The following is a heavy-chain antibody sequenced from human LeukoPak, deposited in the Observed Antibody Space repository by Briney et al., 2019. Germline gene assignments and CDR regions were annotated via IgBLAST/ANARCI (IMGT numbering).Heavy chain of an antibody. Sequence: GGSLRLSCAASGFTFNYFSVNWVRQAPGKGLEWVSYISSSSNTIYYADSVKGRFTISRDNARNSLYLQMNSLRDEDTAVYYCARDRSSYEYYFDHWGQGTLVTVSS. D-gene: IGHD5-12*01. J-gene: IGHJ4*02. V-gene: IGHV3-48*02. CDR2: ISSSSNTI. CDR3: ARDRSSYEYYFDH. CDR1: GFTFNYFS.